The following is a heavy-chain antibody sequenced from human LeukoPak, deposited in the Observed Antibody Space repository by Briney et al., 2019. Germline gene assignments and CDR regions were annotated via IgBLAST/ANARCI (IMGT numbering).Heavy chain of an antibody. Sequence: PGGSLRLSCAASGFTFSSYWMSWVRQAPGKGLEWVANIKQDGSEKYYVDSVKGRFTISRDNAKNSLYLQMNSLRAEDTAVYYCARDREYYDSSGYYYHWGQGTLVTVSS. CDR2: IKQDGSEK. CDR3: ARDREYYDSSGYYYH. D-gene: IGHD3-22*01. J-gene: IGHJ4*02. V-gene: IGHV3-7*01. CDR1: GFTFSSYW.